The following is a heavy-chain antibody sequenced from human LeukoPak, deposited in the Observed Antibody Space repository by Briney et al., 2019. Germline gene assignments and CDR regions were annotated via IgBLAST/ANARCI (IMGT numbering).Heavy chain of an antibody. CDR3: ARDTPYSSGWSPYYYYYMDV. CDR1: GYTFTGYY. CDR2: INPNSGGT. J-gene: IGHJ6*03. V-gene: IGHV1-2*02. D-gene: IGHD6-19*01. Sequence: ASVKVSCKASGYTFTGYYMHWVRQAPGQGLEWMGWINPNSGGTNYAQKSQGRVTMTRDTSISTAYMELSRLRSDDTAVYYCARDTPYSSGWSPYYYYYMDVWGKGTTVTVSS.